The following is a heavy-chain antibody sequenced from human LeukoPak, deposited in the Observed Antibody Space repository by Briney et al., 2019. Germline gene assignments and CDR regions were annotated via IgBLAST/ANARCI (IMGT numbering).Heavy chain of an antibody. Sequence: SETLSLTCTVSGGSISSYYWSWIRQPAGKGLEWIGRIYTSGSTNYNPSLKSRVTMSVDTSKNQISLKLSSVTAADTTVYYCARAPERWYSYGSYTYYYMDVWGKGTTVTVSS. J-gene: IGHJ6*03. CDR2: IYTSGST. CDR3: ARAPERWYSYGSYTYYYMDV. V-gene: IGHV4-4*07. D-gene: IGHD5-18*01. CDR1: GGSISSYY.